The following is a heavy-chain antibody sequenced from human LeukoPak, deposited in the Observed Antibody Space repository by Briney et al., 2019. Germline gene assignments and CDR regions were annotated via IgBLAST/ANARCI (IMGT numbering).Heavy chain of an antibody. D-gene: IGHD3-3*01. V-gene: IGHV3-7*01. Sequence: GGSLRLSCAASGFTFISYGMHWVRQAPGKGLEWVASINQPTSERYYADSVKGRFTIPRDNDKNSLYLQMSSRRAEDTAVYYCARRGSASRSGFNVWGQGTMVTVSS. J-gene: IGHJ3*01. CDR1: GFTFISYG. CDR2: INQPTSER. CDR3: ARRGSASRSGFNV.